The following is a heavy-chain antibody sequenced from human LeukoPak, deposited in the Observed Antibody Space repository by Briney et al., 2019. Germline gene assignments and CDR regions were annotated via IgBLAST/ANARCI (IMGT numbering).Heavy chain of an antibody. D-gene: IGHD2-15*01. J-gene: IGHJ4*02. CDR1: GFTFSSYG. CDR3: ARDPRYCTGGSCSH. V-gene: IGHV3-23*01. Sequence: GGSLRLSCAASGFTFSSYGIHWVRQAPGKGLEWVSGISDSGYSTYYADSVKGRFTISRDNSKNTLYLQMNSLRAEDTAVYYCARDPRYCTGGSCSHWGQGTLVTVSS. CDR2: ISDSGYST.